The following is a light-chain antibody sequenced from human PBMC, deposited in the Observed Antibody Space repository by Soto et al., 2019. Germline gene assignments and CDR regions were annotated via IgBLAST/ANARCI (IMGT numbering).Light chain of an antibody. J-gene: IGLJ1*01. Sequence: QSVLTQPPSASGSPGQSVTISCTGTSSDIGGADYVSWFQQRPGKAPKLLTYEVSKRPSGVPDRFSASKSGNTASLTVSGLQADDEADYYCSSYAGSNNPYVFGNGTKVTVL. V-gene: IGLV2-8*01. CDR2: EVS. CDR1: SSDIGGADY. CDR3: SSYAGSNNPYV.